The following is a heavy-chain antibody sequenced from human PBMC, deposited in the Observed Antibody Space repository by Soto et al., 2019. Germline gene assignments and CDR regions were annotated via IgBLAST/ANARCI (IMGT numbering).Heavy chain of an antibody. CDR2: IYYSGST. Sequence: SETLSLTCTVSGGSISSYYWSWIRQPPGKGLEWIGYIYYSGSTNYNPSLKSRVTISVDTSKNQFSLKLSSVTAADTAVYYCARVLVVPAALSYYYYYYMDVWGKGTTVTVSS. V-gene: IGHV4-59*01. J-gene: IGHJ6*03. D-gene: IGHD2-2*01. CDR1: GGSISSYY. CDR3: ARVLVVPAALSYYYYYYMDV.